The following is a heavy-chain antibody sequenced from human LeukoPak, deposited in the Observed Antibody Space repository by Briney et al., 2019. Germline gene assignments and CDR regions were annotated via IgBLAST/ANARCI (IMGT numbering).Heavy chain of an antibody. CDR3: ARASSYGDYVGF. V-gene: IGHV3-53*01. Sequence: GGSLRLSCAASGFTVSSNYMSWVRQAPGKGLEWVSAIYSGGSTYYADSVKGRFTISRDSSKNTLYLQMNGLRAEDTAVYYCARASSYGDYVGFGGQGTLVIVSS. CDR1: GFTVSSNY. D-gene: IGHD4-17*01. CDR2: IYSGGST. J-gene: IGHJ4*02.